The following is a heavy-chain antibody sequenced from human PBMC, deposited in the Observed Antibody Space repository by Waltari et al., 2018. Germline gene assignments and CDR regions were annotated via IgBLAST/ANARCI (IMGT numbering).Heavy chain of an antibody. J-gene: IGHJ4*02. V-gene: IGHV3-23*01. CDR3: ASQVDFALVPVERHFDS. D-gene: IGHD2-8*02. CDR1: GLRFSNYA. CDR2: ISVSGGNT. Sequence: EVQLLESGGGLVQPGGSLRLSCAASGLRFSNYAMSWVRQAPGKGLEYVSAISVSGGNTYYADSVKGRFTVSRDNSKNTLFLQMNSPRAEDTATYYCASQVDFALVPVERHFDSWGQGTLVTVSP.